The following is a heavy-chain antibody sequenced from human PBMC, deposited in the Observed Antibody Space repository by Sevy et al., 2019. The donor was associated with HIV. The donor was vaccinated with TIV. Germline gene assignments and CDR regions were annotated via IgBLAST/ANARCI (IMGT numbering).Heavy chain of an antibody. Sequence: SETLSLTCTVSGGSISSGGYYWSWIRQHPGKGLEWIGYIYYSGSTYYNPSLKSRVTISVDTSKNQFSLKLSSVTVADTAVYYCARNNYYDSSGYDDAFDIWGQRTMVTVSS. CDR1: GGSISSGGYY. CDR3: ARNNYYDSSGYDDAFDI. D-gene: IGHD3-22*01. J-gene: IGHJ3*02. V-gene: IGHV4-31*03. CDR2: IYYSGST.